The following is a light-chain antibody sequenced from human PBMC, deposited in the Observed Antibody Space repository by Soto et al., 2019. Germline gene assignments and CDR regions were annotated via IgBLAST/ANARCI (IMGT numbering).Light chain of an antibody. CDR3: QQSYSFPIT. CDR1: HDISTY. J-gene: IGKJ5*01. Sequence: DIQLTQSPSLLSASVGDRVTITCRASHDISTYLAWYQQKPGKAPKLMIYEASTLQSGVPSRFSGSGSGTDFTLTISSLQPEDIATYYCQQSYSFPITFGQGTRLEIK. CDR2: EAS. V-gene: IGKV1-9*01.